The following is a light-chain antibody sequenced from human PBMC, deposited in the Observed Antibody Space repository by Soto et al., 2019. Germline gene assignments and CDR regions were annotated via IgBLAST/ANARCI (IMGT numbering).Light chain of an antibody. V-gene: IGKV3-20*01. Sequence: EIVLTQSPGTLSLSPGERATLSCRASQSISATYLAWYQQKPGQAPRLLLYGASSRATGIPDRFSGSGSGTVFTLIINRLEPEDFAVYYCQQYGSSQYTFGQGTKLEI. CDR1: QSISATY. CDR2: GAS. CDR3: QQYGSSQYT. J-gene: IGKJ2*01.